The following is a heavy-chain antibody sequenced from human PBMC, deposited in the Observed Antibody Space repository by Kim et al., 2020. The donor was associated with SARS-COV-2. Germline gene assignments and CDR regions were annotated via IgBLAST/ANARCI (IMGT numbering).Heavy chain of an antibody. CDR2: IWYDGSNK. J-gene: IGHJ6*02. CDR3: AKDLFYCSGGSCYESGGMDV. V-gene: IGHV3-33*06. Sequence: GGSLRLSCAASGFTFSSYGMHWVRQAPGKGLEWVAVIWYDGSNKYYADSVKGRFTISRDNSKNTLYLQMNSLRAEDTAVYYCAKDLFYCSGGSCYESGGMDVWGQGTTVTVSS. CDR1: GFTFSSYG. D-gene: IGHD2-15*01.